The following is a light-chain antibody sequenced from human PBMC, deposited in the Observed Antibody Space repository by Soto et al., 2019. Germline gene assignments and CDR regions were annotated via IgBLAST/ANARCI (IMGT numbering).Light chain of an antibody. CDR2: RAS. J-gene: IGKJ1*01. CDR3: QQYNNWPRT. CDR1: QSVNSN. Sequence: EIVMTQSPATLSVSPGERATLSWRASQSVNSNLAWYQQKPGQAPRLLIYRASTRATGIPARFSGSGSGTDFTLTISGLQSEDFAIYYCQQYNNWPRTFGQGTKVDIK. V-gene: IGKV3-15*01.